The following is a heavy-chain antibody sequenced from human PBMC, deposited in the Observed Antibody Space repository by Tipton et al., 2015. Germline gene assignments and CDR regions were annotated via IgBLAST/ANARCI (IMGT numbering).Heavy chain of an antibody. Sequence: QLVQSGAEVKKPGSSVNVSCKASGGTFSSYTFNWLRQVPGQGLEWMGGIIPLFGRPNYAQKFQGRVTITADESTTTAYMDLSSLRSEDTAVYYCARDIYDLLTGPYNKWGQGTLITVSS. CDR1: GGTFSSYT. J-gene: IGHJ4*02. CDR3: ARDIYDLLTGPYNK. CDR2: IIPLFGRP. V-gene: IGHV1-69*01. D-gene: IGHD3-9*01.